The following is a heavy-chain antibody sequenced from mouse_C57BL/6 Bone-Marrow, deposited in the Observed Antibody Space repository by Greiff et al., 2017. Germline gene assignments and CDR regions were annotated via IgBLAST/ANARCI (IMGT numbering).Heavy chain of an antibody. J-gene: IGHJ1*03. D-gene: IGHD1-1*01. CDR3: ARVVTTVVATRYFDV. CDR1: GYTFTDYN. Sequence: VQLQQSGPELVKPGASVKIPCKASGYTFTDYNMDWVKQSHGKSLEWIGDINPNNGGTIYNQKFKGKATLTVDKSSSTAYMELRSLTSEDTAVYYCARVVTTVVATRYFDVWGTGTTVTVSS. V-gene: IGHV1-18*01. CDR2: INPNNGGT.